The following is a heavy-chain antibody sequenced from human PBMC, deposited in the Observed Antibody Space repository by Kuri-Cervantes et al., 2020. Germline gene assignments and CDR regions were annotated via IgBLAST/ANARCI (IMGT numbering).Heavy chain of an antibody. CDR1: GGSISGGDYY. V-gene: IGHV4-30-4*01. CDR3: ARGPLGFDY. CDR2: IYYSGST. J-gene: IGHJ4*02. D-gene: IGHD3-16*01. Sequence: SETLSLTFTVSGGSISGGDYYWSWIRQPPGKGLDWIVYIYYSGSTSYNPSLKSRVTISVDTSKNQFSLKLSSVTAADTAVYYCARGPLGFDYWGQGTLVTVSS.